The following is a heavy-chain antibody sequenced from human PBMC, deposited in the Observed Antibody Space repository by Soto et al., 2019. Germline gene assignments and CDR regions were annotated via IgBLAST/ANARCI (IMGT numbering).Heavy chain of an antibody. CDR2: ISAYNGNT. CDR3: ARAGQYYDSSGYAN. CDR1: GYSFGTSG. J-gene: IGHJ4*02. V-gene: IGHV1-18*04. Sequence: QVKLVQSGTEVKKPGASVKVSCKASGYSFGTSGISWVRQAPGQGREWMGWISAYNGNTNYDQKLQDRATMTTDTSTNTAYLELRSLRSDDTAVYYCARAGQYYDSSGYANWGQGTLVPVSS. D-gene: IGHD3-22*01.